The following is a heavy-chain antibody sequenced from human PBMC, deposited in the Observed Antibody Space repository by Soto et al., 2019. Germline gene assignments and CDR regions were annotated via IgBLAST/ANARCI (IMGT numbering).Heavy chain of an antibody. CDR2: TYSDDTT. J-gene: IGHJ4*02. CDR1: GFTVSNNY. CDR3: AREGGYYHYFDY. Sequence: EVQLVESGGALVQPGGSLRLSCAVSGFTVSNNYMNWVRQSPGKGLEWVSVTYSDDTTFYADSVKGRFTISRHNSKNTLYLQMNSLRAEDTAVYYCAREGGYYHYFDYWGQGALVTVSS. D-gene: IGHD1-26*01. V-gene: IGHV3-53*04.